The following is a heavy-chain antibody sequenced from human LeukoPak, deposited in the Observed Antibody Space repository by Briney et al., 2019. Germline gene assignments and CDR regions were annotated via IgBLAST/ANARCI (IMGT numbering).Heavy chain of an antibody. D-gene: IGHD3-3*01. CDR1: GYTFTGYY. V-gene: IGHV1-2*02. CDR2: INPNSGGT. CDR3: ARDWGGVRFLEWLLASYFDY. Sequence: ASVKVSCKASGYTFTGYYMHWVRQAPGQGLEWMGWINPNSGGTNYAQKFQGRVTMTRDTSISTAYMELSRLRSDDTAVYYCARDWGGVRFLEWLLASYFDYWGQGTLVTVSS. J-gene: IGHJ4*02.